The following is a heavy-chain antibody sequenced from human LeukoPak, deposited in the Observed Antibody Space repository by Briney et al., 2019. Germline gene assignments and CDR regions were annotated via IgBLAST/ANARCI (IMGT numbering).Heavy chain of an antibody. CDR2: IKSKTDGGTT. CDR3: TTQPYCSSTSCYREYYDFWSGYEYDY. J-gene: IGHJ4*02. D-gene: IGHD2-2*02. Sequence: GGSLGLSCAASGFTFSNAWMSWVRQAPGKGLEWVGRIKSKTDGGTTDYAAPVKGRFTISRDDSKNTLYLQMNSLKTEDTAVYYCTTQPYCSSTSCYREYYDFWSGYEYDYWGQGTLVTVSS. CDR1: GFTFSNAW. V-gene: IGHV3-15*01.